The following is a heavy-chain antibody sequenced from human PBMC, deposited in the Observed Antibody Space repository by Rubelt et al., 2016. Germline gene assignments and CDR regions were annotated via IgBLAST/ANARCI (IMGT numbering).Heavy chain of an antibody. Sequence: QVQLVQSGAEVKKPGASVKVSCKASGYTFTGYYMHWVRQAPGQGLEWMGWINPNSGGTNYAPKFHGRVTMTRRTSCSTAYMGLSGLRSDDTAVYYCARDLYKGPRWLVAYWGQGTLVTVSS. CDR3: ARDLYKGPRWLVAY. V-gene: IGHV1-2*02. CDR2: INPNSGGT. D-gene: IGHD6-19*01. CDR1: GYTFTGYY. J-gene: IGHJ4*02.